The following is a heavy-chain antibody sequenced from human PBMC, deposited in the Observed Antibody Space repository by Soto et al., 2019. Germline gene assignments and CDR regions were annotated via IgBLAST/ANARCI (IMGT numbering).Heavy chain of an antibody. J-gene: IGHJ3*02. V-gene: IGHV2-5*02. CDR2: IYWDDDK. CDR1: GFSLSTSGVG. Sequence: QITLKGSGPTRVKPTQTLTLTCTFSGFSLSTSGVGVGWIRQPPGKALEWLALIYWDDDKRYSPSLKSRLTITKDTSKTQVVLTMTNMDPVDTATYYCAQGSYGDAFDIWGQGTMVTVSS. CDR3: AQGSYGDAFDI. D-gene: IGHD1-26*01.